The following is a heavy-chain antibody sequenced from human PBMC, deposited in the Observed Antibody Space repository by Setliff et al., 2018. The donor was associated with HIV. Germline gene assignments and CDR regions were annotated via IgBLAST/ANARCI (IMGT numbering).Heavy chain of an antibody. D-gene: IGHD3-22*01. CDR1: GYTFTTYA. V-gene: IGHV1-3*01. Sequence: GASVKVSCKASGYTFTTYAMHWVRQAPGQRLEWMGWINAANGNTKYSQKFQGRVTIIRDTSASTAYMELRSLRSDDTAMYFCARFPNPSQIVVVMPPDYWGQGTLVTV. J-gene: IGHJ4*02. CDR2: INAANGNT. CDR3: ARFPNPSQIVVVMPPDY.